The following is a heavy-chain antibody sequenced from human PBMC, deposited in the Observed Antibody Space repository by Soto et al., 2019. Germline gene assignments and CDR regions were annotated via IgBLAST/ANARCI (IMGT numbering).Heavy chain of an antibody. D-gene: IGHD3-16*01. CDR3: ARMASFGTLNWFDP. J-gene: IGHJ5*02. V-gene: IGHV1-8*02. CDR1: GYTFINYD. Sequence: SVKVSCTASGYTFINYDISCLRQATGQGLEWMGWMNPGSGKTGYANKFQGRVTMTRDASTSTAHLELSSLTSEDTAVYYCARMASFGTLNWFDPWGQGTLVTVSS. CDR2: MNPGSGKT.